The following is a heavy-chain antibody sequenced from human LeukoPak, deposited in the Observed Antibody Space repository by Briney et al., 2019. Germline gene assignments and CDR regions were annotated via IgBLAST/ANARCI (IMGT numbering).Heavy chain of an antibody. CDR1: GLTFSSHW. V-gene: IGHV3-74*01. J-gene: IGHJ5*02. CDR2: ITNDGSST. Sequence: GGSLRLYCADSGLTFSSHWMHWVRQAPGKELVWVSRITNDGSSTTYADSVKGRFTISRDNAKNTLYLQMNSLRAEDTAVYYCAKVAVASNCWHQYNCLNPSSQGTLVTVSS. CDR3: AKVAVASNCWHQYNCLNP. D-gene: IGHD6-19*01.